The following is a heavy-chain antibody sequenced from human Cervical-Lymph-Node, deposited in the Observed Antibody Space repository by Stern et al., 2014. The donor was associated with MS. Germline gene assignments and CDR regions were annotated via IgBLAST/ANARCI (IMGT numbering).Heavy chain of an antibody. CDR3: ARNRYPTTWFDS. Sequence: QVQLQESGPGLVKPSETLSLTCSVSGGSLTGYYCSWIRQSPGKGLEWIGYIYHTGTTQSHPSLKRRLTMSVDTSNNHFSLKLNSVTTEDTAVYYCARNRYPTTWFDSWGQGTLVIVSS. V-gene: IGHV4-4*09. D-gene: IGHD1-1*01. CDR2: IYHTGTT. CDR1: GGSLTGYY. J-gene: IGHJ5*01.